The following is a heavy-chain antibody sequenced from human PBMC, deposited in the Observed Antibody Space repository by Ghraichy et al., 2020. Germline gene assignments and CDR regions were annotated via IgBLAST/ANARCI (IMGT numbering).Heavy chain of an antibody. Sequence: SETLSLTCTVSGGSISSYYWSWIRQPAGKGLEWIGRVYTSGITNYNPSLKSRVTMTVDTSKNHFSLKLSSVTAADTAVYYCARDGTGYYSRGNFAYWGQGTLVTVSS. CDR1: GGSISSYY. J-gene: IGHJ4*02. D-gene: IGHD3/OR15-3a*01. CDR2: VYTSGIT. V-gene: IGHV4-4*07. CDR3: ARDGTGYYSRGNFAY.